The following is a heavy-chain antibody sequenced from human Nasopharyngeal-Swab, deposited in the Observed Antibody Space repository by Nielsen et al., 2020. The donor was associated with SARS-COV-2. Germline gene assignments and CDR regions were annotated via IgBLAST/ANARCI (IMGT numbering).Heavy chain of an antibody. CDR2: IYYSGST. CDR1: GGSISSSSYY. J-gene: IGHJ4*02. CDR3: ARRFVTYYDFWSGYHTKRFDY. Sequence: GSLRLSCTVSGGSISSSSYYWGWIRQSPGKGLEWIGIIYYSGSTYYNPSLKSRVTISVDTSENQFSLKLSSVTAADTAVYFCARRFVTYYDFWSGYHTKRFDYWGQGTLGTVSS. D-gene: IGHD3-3*01. V-gene: IGHV4-39*01.